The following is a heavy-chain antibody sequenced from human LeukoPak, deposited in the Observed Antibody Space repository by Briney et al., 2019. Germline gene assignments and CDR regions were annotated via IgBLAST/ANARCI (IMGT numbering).Heavy chain of an antibody. CDR1: GFTFDDYA. D-gene: IGHD6-13*01. CDR3: ASLLSSSWMSADAGFDP. CDR2: ISWNSGSI. V-gene: IGHV3-9*01. J-gene: IGHJ5*02. Sequence: GGSLRLSCAASGFTFDDYAMHWVRQAPGKGLEWVSGISWNSGSIGYADSVKGRFAISRDNAKNSLYLQMNSLRAEDTALYYCASLLSSSWMSADAGFDPWGQGTLVTVSS.